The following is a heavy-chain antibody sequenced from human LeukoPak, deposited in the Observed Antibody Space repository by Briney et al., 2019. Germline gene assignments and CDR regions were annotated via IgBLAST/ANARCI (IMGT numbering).Heavy chain of an antibody. CDR1: GYTFTGYY. Sequence: ASVKVSCKASGYTFTGYYMHWVRQAPGQGLEWMGWINPNSGGTNYAQKFQGGVTMTRDTSIGTAYMELSRLRSDDTAVYYCARGDYGGNSGNYWGQGTLVTVSS. D-gene: IGHD4-23*01. J-gene: IGHJ4*02. CDR2: INPNSGGT. V-gene: IGHV1-2*02. CDR3: ARGDYGGNSGNY.